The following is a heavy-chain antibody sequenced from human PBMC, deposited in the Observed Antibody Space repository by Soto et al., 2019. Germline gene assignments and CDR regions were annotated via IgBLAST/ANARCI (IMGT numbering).Heavy chain of an antibody. CDR2: IYHSGST. CDR1: GGSISSSNW. CDR3: PSSTGLFLDY. V-gene: IGHV4-4*02. J-gene: IGHJ4*02. Sequence: SETLSLTCAVSGGSISSSNWWSWVRQPPGKGLEWIGEIYHSGSTNYNPSLKSRVTISVDKPKNQFSLKLSSVTAADTAVYYCPSSTGLFLDYWGQGTLVTVSS.